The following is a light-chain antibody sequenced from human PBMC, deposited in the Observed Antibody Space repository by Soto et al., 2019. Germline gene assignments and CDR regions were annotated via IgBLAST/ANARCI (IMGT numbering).Light chain of an antibody. CDR3: QQYYRYRT. CDR1: QSISNW. Sequence: DIQMTQSPSTLSASVGARVTITCRASQSISNWLAWYQQKPGKAPKLLIYHASSLERGVPSRFSGSVSGTEFTLTITSLQPDDSATYYCQQYYRYRTFGQGTKVDIK. V-gene: IGKV1-5*01. J-gene: IGKJ1*01. CDR2: HAS.